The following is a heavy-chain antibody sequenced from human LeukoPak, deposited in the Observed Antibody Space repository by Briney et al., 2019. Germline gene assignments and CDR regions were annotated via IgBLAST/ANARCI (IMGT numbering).Heavy chain of an antibody. CDR1: GGSISSSSYY. V-gene: IGHV4-39*07. Sequence: SETLSLTCTVSGGSISSSSYYWGWIRQPPGKGLEWIGSIYYSGSTYYNPSLKSRVTISVDASKNQFSLKLSSVTAADTAVYYCASSDYYDSSGYFDYWGQGTLVTVSS. CDR2: IYYSGST. CDR3: ASSDYYDSSGYFDY. J-gene: IGHJ4*02. D-gene: IGHD3-22*01.